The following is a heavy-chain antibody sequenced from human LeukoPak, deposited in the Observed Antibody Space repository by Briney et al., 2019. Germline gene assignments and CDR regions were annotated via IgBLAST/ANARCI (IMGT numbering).Heavy chain of an antibody. CDR1: GLTFSSYS. V-gene: IGHV3-21*01. CDR3: ARVESDSSGNPDI. Sequence: PGGSLRLSCAASGLTFSSYSMNWVRQAPGKGLEWVSSISSSSSYIYYADSVKGRFTISRDNAKNSLYLQMNSLRAEDTAVYYCARVESDSSGNPDIWGQGTMVTVSS. J-gene: IGHJ3*02. D-gene: IGHD3-22*01. CDR2: ISSSSSYI.